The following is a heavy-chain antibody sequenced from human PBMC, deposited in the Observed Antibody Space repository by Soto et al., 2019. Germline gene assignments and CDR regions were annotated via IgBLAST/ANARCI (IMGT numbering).Heavy chain of an antibody. CDR3: ARLGSGYDSLHPGY. D-gene: IGHD5-12*01. CDR2: IYYSGST. CDR1: GGSISSSSYY. V-gene: IGHV4-39*01. J-gene: IGHJ4*02. Sequence: PSETLSLTCTVSGGSISSSSYYWGWIRQPPGKGLEWIGSIYYSGSTYYNPSLKSRVTISVDTSKNQFSLKLSSVTAADTAVYYCARLGSGYDSLHPGYWGQGTLVTVSS.